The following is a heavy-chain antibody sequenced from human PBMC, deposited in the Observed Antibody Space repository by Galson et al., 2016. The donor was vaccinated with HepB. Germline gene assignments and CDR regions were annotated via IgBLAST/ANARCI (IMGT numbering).Heavy chain of an antibody. D-gene: IGHD3-10*01. V-gene: IGHV1-46*01. CDR3: VRGLYGSGNYYYHGLDV. CDR2: VHPSGIGT. Sequence: SVKVSCKASGYTFSTYYMHWVRQAPGQGLEWMGIVHPSGIGTTYAQNFQGRVTMTSDTSTSTFYMELSSLRSEDTAVYYCVRGLYGSGNYYYHGLDVWGQGTTVIVSS. CDR1: GYTFSTYY. J-gene: IGHJ6*02.